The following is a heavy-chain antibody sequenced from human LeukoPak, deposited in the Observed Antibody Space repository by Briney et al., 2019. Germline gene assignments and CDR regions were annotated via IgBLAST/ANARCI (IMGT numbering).Heavy chain of an antibody. CDR1: GFTFSSYG. CDR3: ARAVRGVIITKGYFQH. V-gene: IGHV3-66*01. Sequence: GGSLRLSCAASGFTFSSYGMHWVRQAPGKGLEWVSVIYSGGSTYYADSVKGRFTISRDNSKNTLYLQMNSLRAEDTAVYYCARAVRGVIITKGYFQHWGQGTLVTVSS. J-gene: IGHJ1*01. CDR2: IYSGGST. D-gene: IGHD3-10*01.